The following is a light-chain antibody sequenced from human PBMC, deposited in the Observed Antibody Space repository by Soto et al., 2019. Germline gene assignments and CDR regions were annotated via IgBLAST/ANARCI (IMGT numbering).Light chain of an antibody. CDR1: QTLLHSNGCNY. Sequence: DIVMTQSPLSLPVTPGEPASISCRSSQTLLHSNGCNYLDWYLQKPGQSPQLLIYLGSSRASGVPDRVSGSGSGTDFTLKISRVEAEDVGIYYCMQALQTPTFGGGTKVEIK. CDR2: LGS. CDR3: MQALQTPT. V-gene: IGKV2-28*01. J-gene: IGKJ4*01.